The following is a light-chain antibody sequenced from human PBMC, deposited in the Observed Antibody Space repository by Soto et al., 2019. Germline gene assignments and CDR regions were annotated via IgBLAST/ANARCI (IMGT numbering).Light chain of an antibody. CDR3: QQYNDWPPIT. V-gene: IGKV3-15*01. Sequence: EIVLTQSPATLSLSPVERATLSCMASQSVSSYLAWYQQRPGQAPRLLIYDASTRATVIPARFSGSGSGTEFTLTIRSLQSEDFAVYYCQQYNDWPPITCGQGTRREIK. CDR2: DAS. J-gene: IGKJ5*01. CDR1: QSVSSY.